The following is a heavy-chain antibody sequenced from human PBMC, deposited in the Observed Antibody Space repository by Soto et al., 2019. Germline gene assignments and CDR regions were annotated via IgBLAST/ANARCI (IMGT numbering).Heavy chain of an antibody. CDR1: GFTFSRYG. J-gene: IGHJ6*02. CDR3: ARDELGCRGRDCPIWGVDV. CDR2: IWYDGSNK. Sequence: QVQLVESGGGVVQPGRSLRLSCVASGFTFSRYGMHWVRQAPGKGLECVAVIWYDGSNKYYEDSVKGRFTISRDNSKNTLYLQMNSLRAEDTAVYYCARDELGCRGRDCPIWGVDVWGQGTTVIVSS. V-gene: IGHV3-33*01. D-gene: IGHD2-21*02.